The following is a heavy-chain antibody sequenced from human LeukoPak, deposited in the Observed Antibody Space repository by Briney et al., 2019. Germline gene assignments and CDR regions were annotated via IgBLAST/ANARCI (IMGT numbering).Heavy chain of an antibody. CDR1: GFTFSSYA. D-gene: IGHD6-19*01. V-gene: IGHV3-23*01. J-gene: IGHJ4*02. CDR3: AKVGSWLVLNY. Sequence: GGSLRLSCAASGFTFSSYAMSWVRQAPGKGLEWVSATSGSGGSTYYADSVKGRFTISRDDSKNTLYLQMNSLRAEDTAVYYCAKVGSWLVLNYWGQGTLVTVSS. CDR2: TSGSGGST.